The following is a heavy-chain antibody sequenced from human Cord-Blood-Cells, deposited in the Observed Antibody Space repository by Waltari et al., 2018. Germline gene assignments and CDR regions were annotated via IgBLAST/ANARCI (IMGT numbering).Heavy chain of an antibody. CDR2: TNHSGST. CDR1: GGSFSGYY. J-gene: IGHJ5*02. Sequence: QVQLPQWGAGLLKPSETLSLTCAVYGGSFSGYYWSWIRQPPVKGLEWIGETNHSGSTNYNPSLKSRVTISVDTSKNQFSLKLSSVTAADTAVYYCARGLIMVSTGDHLGRWFDPWGQGTLVTVSS. V-gene: IGHV4-34*01. D-gene: IGHD7-27*01. CDR3: ARGLIMVSTGDHLGRWFDP.